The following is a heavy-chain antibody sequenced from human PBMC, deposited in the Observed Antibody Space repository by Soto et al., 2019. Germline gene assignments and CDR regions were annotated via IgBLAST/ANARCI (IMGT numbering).Heavy chain of an antibody. CDR2: ISGSGGST. CDR3: AKDLEDIVVVPAATAFDY. V-gene: IGHV3-23*01. Sequence: GGSLRLSCAASGFTFSSYAMSWVRQAPGKGLEWVSAISGSGGSTYYADSVKGRSTISRDNSKNTLYLQMNSLRAEDTAVYYCAKDLEDIVVVPAATAFDYWGQGTLVTVSS. J-gene: IGHJ4*02. D-gene: IGHD2-2*01. CDR1: GFTFSSYA.